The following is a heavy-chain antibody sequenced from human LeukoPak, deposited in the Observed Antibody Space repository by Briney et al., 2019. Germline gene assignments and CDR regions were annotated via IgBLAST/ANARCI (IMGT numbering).Heavy chain of an antibody. Sequence: SETLSLTCTVSTYSNSSGYYWGWIRQPPGKGLEWIGSIYHSGGTYYNPSLKSRVTISVDTSKNQFSLRLSTVTAADTAVYYCARAGVATWQYWGQGTLVTVSS. CDR2: IYHSGGT. V-gene: IGHV4-38-2*02. CDR1: TYSNSSGYY. CDR3: ARAGVATWQY. J-gene: IGHJ4*02. D-gene: IGHD5-12*01.